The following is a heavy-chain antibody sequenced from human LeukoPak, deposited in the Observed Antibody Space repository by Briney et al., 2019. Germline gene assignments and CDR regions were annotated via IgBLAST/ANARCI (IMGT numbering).Heavy chain of an antibody. D-gene: IGHD3-22*01. V-gene: IGHV4-34*01. CDR3: ARLRLTNTCYYDSSGYYVGGGIDY. Sequence: SETLSLTCAVYGGSFSGYYWSWIRQPPGKGLEWIGEINHSGSTNYNPSLKSRVTISVDTSKNQFSLKLSSVTAADTAVYYCARLRLTNTCYYDSSGYYVGGGIDYWGQGTLVTVSS. CDR2: INHSGST. J-gene: IGHJ4*02. CDR1: GGSFSGYY.